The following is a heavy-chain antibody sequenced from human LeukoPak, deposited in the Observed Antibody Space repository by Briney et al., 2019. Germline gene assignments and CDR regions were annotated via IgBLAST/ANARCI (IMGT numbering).Heavy chain of an antibody. D-gene: IGHD3-22*01. CDR1: GFTFSSYG. Sequence: PGGSLRLSCAASGFTFSSYGMSWVRQAPGKGLEWVSTISGSGVTTYYADSVKGRFTISRDNSKNTLYLQMNSLRAEDTAVYYCAKDEYNYYDSSGYYPIDYWGQGTLVTVSS. CDR3: AKDEYNYYDSSGYYPIDY. CDR2: ISGSGVTT. J-gene: IGHJ4*02. V-gene: IGHV3-23*01.